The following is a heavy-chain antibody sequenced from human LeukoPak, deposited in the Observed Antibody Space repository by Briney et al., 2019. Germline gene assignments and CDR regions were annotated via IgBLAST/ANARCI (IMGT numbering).Heavy chain of an antibody. Sequence: GGSPRLSCAASGFTFSSYSMNWVRQAPGKGLEWVSSISSSSSYIYYADSVKGRFTISRDNAKNSLYLQMNSLRAEDTAVYYCASTLRFSYYMDVWGKGTTVTVSS. CDR1: GFTFSSYS. J-gene: IGHJ6*03. CDR3: ASTLRFSYYMDV. D-gene: IGHD3-3*01. V-gene: IGHV3-21*01. CDR2: ISSSSSYI.